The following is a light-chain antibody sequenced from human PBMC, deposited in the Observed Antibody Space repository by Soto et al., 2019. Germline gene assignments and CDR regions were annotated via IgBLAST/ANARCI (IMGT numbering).Light chain of an antibody. CDR2: AAS. Sequence: EIVLTQSPGTLSLSPGERATLSCRASQSVTSSYLAWYQQKPGQAPRLLIYAASSRATGIPDRFSGSGSGTDFTLTISSLEPEDFALYYCQQRSNWPLTFGPGTKVDIK. CDR3: QQRSNWPLT. J-gene: IGKJ3*01. V-gene: IGKV3D-20*02. CDR1: QSVTSSY.